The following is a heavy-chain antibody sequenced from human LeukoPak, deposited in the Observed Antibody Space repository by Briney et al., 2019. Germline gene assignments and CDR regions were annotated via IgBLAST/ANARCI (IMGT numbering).Heavy chain of an antibody. CDR2: MNPNSGNT. V-gene: IGHV1-8*03. CDR3: ARDSGSSQGGAFDI. J-gene: IGHJ3*02. CDR1: GYTSTSYD. D-gene: IGHD1-26*01. Sequence: GASVKVSCKASGYTSTSYDINWVRQATGQGLEWMGWMNPNSGNTGYAQKFQGRVTITRNTSISTAYMELSSLRSEDTAVYYCARDSGSSQGGAFDIWGQGTMVTVSS.